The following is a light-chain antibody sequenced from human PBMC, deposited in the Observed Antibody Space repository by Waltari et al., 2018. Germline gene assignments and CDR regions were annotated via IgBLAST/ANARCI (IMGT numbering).Light chain of an antibody. CDR3: QQLNSYPLT. Sequence: DIQLTQSPSFLSASVRDTVTITCRARQGINNYLAWYQQKPGKAPKLLFYSASTLQSGVPSRFSGSGSGTEFSLTISSLQPEDFATYYCQQLNSYPLTFGGGTKVEIK. V-gene: IGKV1-9*01. CDR1: QGINNY. CDR2: SAS. J-gene: IGKJ4*01.